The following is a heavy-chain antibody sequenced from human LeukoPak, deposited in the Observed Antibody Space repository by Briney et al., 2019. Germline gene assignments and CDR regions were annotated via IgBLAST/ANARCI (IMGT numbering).Heavy chain of an antibody. CDR3: ARDGSSWSFDY. D-gene: IGHD6-13*01. J-gene: IGHJ4*02. V-gene: IGHV3-48*04. CDR1: GFTFSSYS. Sequence: GGSLRLSCAASGFTFSSYSMNWVRQAPGQGLEWVSYITSSGSAIFYADSVKGRFTISRDNAKNSLYLQMNSLRAEDTAVYYCARDGSSWSFDYWGQGALVTVSS. CDR2: ITSSGSAI.